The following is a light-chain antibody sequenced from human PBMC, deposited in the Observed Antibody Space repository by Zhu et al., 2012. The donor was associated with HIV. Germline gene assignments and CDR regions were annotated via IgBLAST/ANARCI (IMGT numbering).Light chain of an antibody. V-gene: IGKV3-11*01. CDR3: QLRNNWPQELT. J-gene: IGKJ4*01. CDR2: DAS. Sequence: PLQAPRLLIYDASNRFSGSGSGTDFTLTISSLEPEDFAVYYCQLRNNWPQELTFGGGTKVEIK.